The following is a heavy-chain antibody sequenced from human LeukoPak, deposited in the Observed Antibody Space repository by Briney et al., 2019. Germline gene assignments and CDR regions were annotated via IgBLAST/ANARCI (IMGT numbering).Heavy chain of an antibody. CDR3: TRYNNDHFDY. V-gene: IGHV3-33*01. J-gene: IGHJ4*02. CDR1: GFTFGGYG. CDR2: IAYDGSRA. D-gene: IGHD1-14*01. Sequence: GGSLRLPCAGSGFTFGGYGMHWFCQTPGKGLEWVAVIAYDGSRAFYADSVKGRFTISRDNSKNTMSVQMDDLRAEDTAVYYCTRYNNDHFDYWGQGTLVTVSS.